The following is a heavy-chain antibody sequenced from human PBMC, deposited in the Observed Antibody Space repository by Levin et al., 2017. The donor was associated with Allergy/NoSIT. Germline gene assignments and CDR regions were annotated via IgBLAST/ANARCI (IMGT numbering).Heavy chain of an antibody. CDR2: INPDGTST. Sequence: GGSLRLSCAASGFSLSSYWMHWVRQGSGKGLVWVSRINPDGTSTGYADSVQGRFTISRDTAKNTVDLQLNSLRAEDTAMYYCVRGAPFDSWGQGTLVTVSS. J-gene: IGHJ4*02. CDR1: GFSLSSYW. CDR3: VRGAPFDS. V-gene: IGHV3-74*01.